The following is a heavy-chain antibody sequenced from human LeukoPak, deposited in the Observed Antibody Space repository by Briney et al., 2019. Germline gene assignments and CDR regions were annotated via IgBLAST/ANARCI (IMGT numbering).Heavy chain of an antibody. CDR1: GGSITNHY. Sequence: SEALSLTCTVSGGSITNHYWCCIRQPPGKGLEWIGYIYYKGNTNSNPSLKSRVTISVDTSRNQFSLKLTSVTAADTAVYYCASSRITMVRVVSYYYGLYFCGQGTTVTVSS. V-gene: IGHV4-59*11. CDR2: IYYKGNT. D-gene: IGHD3-10*01. J-gene: IGHJ6*02. CDR3: ASSRITMVRVVSYYYGLYF.